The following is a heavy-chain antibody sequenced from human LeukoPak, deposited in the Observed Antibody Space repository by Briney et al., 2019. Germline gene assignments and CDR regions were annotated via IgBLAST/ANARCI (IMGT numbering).Heavy chain of an antibody. CDR2: INPNSGGT. J-gene: IGHJ6*03. V-gene: IGHV1-2*02. Sequence: ASVKVSCKASGYTFTGYYMHWVRQAPGQGLEWMGWINPNSGGTNYAQKFQGRVTMTRDTSISTAYMELSRLRSDDTAVYYCARGPMVRGVSRAHYYYYYYMDVWGKGTTVTVSS. D-gene: IGHD3-10*01. CDR3: ARGPMVRGVSRAHYYYYYYMDV. CDR1: GYTFTGYY.